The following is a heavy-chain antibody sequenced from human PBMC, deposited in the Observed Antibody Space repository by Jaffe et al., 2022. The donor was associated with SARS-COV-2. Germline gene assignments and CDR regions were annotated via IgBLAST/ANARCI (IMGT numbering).Heavy chain of an antibody. V-gene: IGHV4-4*02. D-gene: IGHD6-19*01. CDR2: IYHSGST. Sequence: QVQLQESGPGLVKPSGTLSLTCAVSGGSISSSNWWSWVRQPPGKGLEWIGEIYHSGSTNYNPSLKSRVTISVDKSKNQFSLKLSSVTAADTAVYYCARARLAGQWLVHSHYFDYWGQGTLVTVSS. CDR1: GGSISSSNW. CDR3: ARARLAGQWLVHSHYFDY. J-gene: IGHJ4*02.